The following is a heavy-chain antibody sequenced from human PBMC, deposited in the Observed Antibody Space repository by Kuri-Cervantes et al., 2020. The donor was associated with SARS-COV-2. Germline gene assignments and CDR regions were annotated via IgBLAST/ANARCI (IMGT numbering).Heavy chain of an antibody. CDR2: INSDGSST. D-gene: IGHD3-3*01. CDR3: ASGGPYYDFWGGLTYYYYYGMDV. Sequence: LSLTCAASGFTFSSYWMHWVRQAPGKGLVWVSRINSDGSSTSYADSVKGRFTISRDNAKNTLYLQMNSLRAEDTAVYYCASGGPYYDFWGGLTYYYYYGMDVWGQGTTVTVSS. J-gene: IGHJ6*02. CDR1: GFTFSSYW. V-gene: IGHV3-74*01.